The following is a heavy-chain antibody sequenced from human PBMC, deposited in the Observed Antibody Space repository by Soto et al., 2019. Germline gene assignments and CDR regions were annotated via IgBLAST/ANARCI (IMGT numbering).Heavy chain of an antibody. CDR3: ARQKRNFWSGYWGVGYFDY. J-gene: IGHJ4*02. Sequence: PGESLKISCKGSGYSFTSYWISWVRQMPGKGLEWMGRIDPSDSYTNYSPSFQGHVTISADKSISTAYLQWSSLKASDTAMYYCARQKRNFWSGYWGVGYFDYWGQGTLVTVSS. CDR2: IDPSDSYT. V-gene: IGHV5-10-1*01. D-gene: IGHD3-3*01. CDR1: GYSFTSYW.